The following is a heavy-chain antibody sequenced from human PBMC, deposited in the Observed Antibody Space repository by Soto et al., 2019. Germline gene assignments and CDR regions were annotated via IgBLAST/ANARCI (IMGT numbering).Heavy chain of an antibody. CDR2: ISWNSDTV. CDR1: GFTFDDYA. CDR3: AKAVRRQRPTGSSHVFDI. V-gene: IGHV3-9*01. J-gene: IGHJ3*02. D-gene: IGHD4-17*01. Sequence: EVQLVESGGGLVLPGTSLRLSCAASGFTFDDYAMHWVRQAPGKGLEWVSGISWNSDTVVYADSVKGRFTISRDNAKNSLYLQMNSLRPEDTALLYCAKAVRRQRPTGSSHVFDIWGRGTMVTVSS.